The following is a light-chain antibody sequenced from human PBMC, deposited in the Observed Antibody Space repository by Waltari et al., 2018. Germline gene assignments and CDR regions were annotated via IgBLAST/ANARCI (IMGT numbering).Light chain of an antibody. V-gene: IGKV3-11*01. CDR2: DAS. CDR3: QQRRNWPLT. J-gene: IGKJ4*01. Sequence: EIVLTQSPDILSFSPGERATLSCRASQSVGTYLALYQQRPGQSPRLLIYDASYKATGIPARFSGSGSETDFTLTSSSLQPEDFAVYYCQQRRNWPLTFGGGTRVQI. CDR1: QSVGTY.